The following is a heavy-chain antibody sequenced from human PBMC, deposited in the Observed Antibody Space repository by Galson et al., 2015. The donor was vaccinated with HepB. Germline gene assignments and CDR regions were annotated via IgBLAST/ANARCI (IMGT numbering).Heavy chain of an antibody. V-gene: IGHV3-43*01. CDR3: AKDRGYYYYYGMDV. Sequence: SLRLSCAASGFTFDDYTMHWVRQAPGKGLEWVSLISWDGGSTYYADSVKGRFTISRDNSKDSLYLQMNSPRTEDTALYYCAKDRGYYYYYGMDVWGQGTTVTVSS. CDR2: ISWDGGST. J-gene: IGHJ6*02. CDR1: GFTFDDYT.